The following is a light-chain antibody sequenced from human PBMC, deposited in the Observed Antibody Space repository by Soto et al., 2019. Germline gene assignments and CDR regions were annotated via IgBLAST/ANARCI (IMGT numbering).Light chain of an antibody. CDR2: HNN. V-gene: IGLV1-51*01. Sequence: QSVLTQPPSVSSAPGQKFTISCSGSSSHNGNNFVSWYQQHQGTAPRLLIYHNNNRPSGIPDRFSGSQSCTSDTLAITGLQTGDEADYFCGTWDSSRSVVIFGGGTKLTGL. J-gene: IGLJ2*01. CDR3: GTWDSSRSVVI. CDR1: SSHNGNNF.